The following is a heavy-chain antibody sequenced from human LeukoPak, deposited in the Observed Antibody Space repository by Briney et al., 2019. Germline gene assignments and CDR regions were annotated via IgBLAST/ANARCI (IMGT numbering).Heavy chain of an antibody. CDR1: GFTFSSYG. D-gene: IGHD5-24*01. Sequence: GGSLRLPCAASGFTFSSYGMHWVRQAPGKGLEWAAFIRYDGSNKYYADSVKGRFTISRDNSKNTLYLQMNSLRAEDTAVYYCAKEGVEMATIGYYYYMDVWGKGTTVTVSS. J-gene: IGHJ6*03. CDR3: AKEGVEMATIGYYYYMDV. CDR2: IRYDGSNK. V-gene: IGHV3-30*02.